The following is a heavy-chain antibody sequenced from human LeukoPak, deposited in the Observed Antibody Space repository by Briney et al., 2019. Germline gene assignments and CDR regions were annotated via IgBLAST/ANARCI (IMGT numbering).Heavy chain of an antibody. CDR3: ARAPLRIGGSYY. V-gene: IGHV4-34*01. D-gene: IGHD1-26*01. CDR2: INHSGST. J-gene: IGHJ4*02. Sequence: PSETLSLTCAVYGGSFSGYYWSWIRQPPGKGLEWIGEINHSGSTNYNPSLKSRVTISVDTSKNQFSLKLSSVTAADTAVYYCARAPLRIGGSYYWGQGTLVTVSS. CDR1: GGSFSGYY.